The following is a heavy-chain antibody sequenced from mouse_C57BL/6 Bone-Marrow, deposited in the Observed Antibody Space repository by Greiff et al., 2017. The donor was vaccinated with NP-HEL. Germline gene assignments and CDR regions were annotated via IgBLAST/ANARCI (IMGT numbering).Heavy chain of an antibody. CDR2: ISYDGSN. CDR1: GYSITSGYY. D-gene: IGHD6-2*01. J-gene: IGHJ4*01. CDR3: ARDLLRRAMDY. Sequence: EVKLMESGPGLVKPSQSLSLTCSVTGYSITSGYYWNWIRQFPGNKLEWMGYISYDGSNNYNPSLKNRISITRDTSKNQFFLKLNSVTTEDTATYYCARDLLRRAMDYWGQGTSVTVSS. V-gene: IGHV3-6*01.